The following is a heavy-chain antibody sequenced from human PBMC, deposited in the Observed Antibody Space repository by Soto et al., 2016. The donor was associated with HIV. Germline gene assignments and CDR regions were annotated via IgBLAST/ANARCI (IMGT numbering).Heavy chain of an antibody. J-gene: IGHJ6*02. Sequence: EVQLVETGGGLIQPGGSLRLSCAASGFTVSSNYMSWVRQAPGKGLEWVSVIYSGGSTYYADSVKGRFTISRDNSKNTLYLQMNSLRAEDTAVYYCARDRLFPSELSGYYYYGMDVWGQGTTVTVSS. CDR2: IYSGGST. D-gene: IGHD3-16*02. V-gene: IGHV3-53*02. CDR3: ARDRLFPSELSGYYYYGMDV. CDR1: GFTVSSNY.